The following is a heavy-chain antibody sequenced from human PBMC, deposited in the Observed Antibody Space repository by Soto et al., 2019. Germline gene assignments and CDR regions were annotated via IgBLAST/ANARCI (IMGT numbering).Heavy chain of an antibody. J-gene: IGHJ6*02. Sequence: QVHLVQSGAEVKQPGASVKVSCKASGYTFSVYHMHWVRQAPGQGLEWMGWVHPNSGGTNYAQSFEGRVTMTRDTAINTAYMELSRLTSDDTAVYYGAKERQRGMDVWGQGTTVTVSS. CDR3: AKERQRGMDV. D-gene: IGHD1-1*01. V-gene: IGHV1-2*02. CDR2: VHPNSGGT. CDR1: GYTFSVYH.